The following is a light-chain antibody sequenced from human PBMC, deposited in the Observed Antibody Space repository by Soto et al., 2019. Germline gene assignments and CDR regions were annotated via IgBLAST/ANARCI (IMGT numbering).Light chain of an antibody. CDR1: QSVTTF. Sequence: EIVLPQSPVTLSLSPGERATLSCSASQSVTTFLAWYQQKPGQAPRLLIYDVSNRATGIPARFSCSGSGTAFTLTISSLEPEDFAVYYCQHRINWPLTFGGGTKVEIK. J-gene: IGKJ4*01. V-gene: IGKV3-11*01. CDR2: DVS. CDR3: QHRINWPLT.